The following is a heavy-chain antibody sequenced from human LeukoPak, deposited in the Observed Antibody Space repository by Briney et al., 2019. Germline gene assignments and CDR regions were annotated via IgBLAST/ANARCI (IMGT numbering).Heavy chain of an antibody. CDR1: GFTVSSNY. Sequence: GGSLRLSCAASGFTVSSNYMSWVRQAPGKGLEWVSVIYSGGSTYYADSVKGRFTISRDNSKNTLYLQMNSLRVEDTAVYYCAREAAADPYYFDYWGQGTLVTVSS. CDR3: AREAAADPYYFDY. J-gene: IGHJ4*02. CDR2: IYSGGST. D-gene: IGHD6-13*01. V-gene: IGHV3-66*01.